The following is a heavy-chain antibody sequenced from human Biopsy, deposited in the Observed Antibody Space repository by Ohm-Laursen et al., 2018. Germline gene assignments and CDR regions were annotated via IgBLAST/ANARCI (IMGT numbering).Heavy chain of an antibody. J-gene: IGHJ3*01. V-gene: IGHV4-4*07. CDR2: IYPGGST. CDR1: GGDINNYY. CDR3: ASVVLGPTNDAFDL. Sequence: GTLSLTCNVSGGDINNYYWSWIRQPAGKGLEWIGRIYPGGSTNYNPSLKSRVTMSVGTSKKQLSLRLRSVTAADTAMYYCASVVLGPTNDAFDLWGQGAMVVVSS. D-gene: IGHD3-22*01.